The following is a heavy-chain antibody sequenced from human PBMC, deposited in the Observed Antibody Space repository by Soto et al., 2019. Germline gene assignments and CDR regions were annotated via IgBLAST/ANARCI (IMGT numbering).Heavy chain of an antibody. Sequence: GGSLRLSCAASGFTFSSYAMSWVRQAPGKGLEWVSAIGGSGTSTYFADSVKGRFTISRDNSKNTLYLQMHSLRAEDTAVYYCAKTPHVVVEASTWYYFDYWGQGTLVTVSS. D-gene: IGHD2-15*01. J-gene: IGHJ4*02. CDR3: AKTPHVVVEASTWYYFDY. CDR2: IGGSGTST. V-gene: IGHV3-23*01. CDR1: GFTFSSYA.